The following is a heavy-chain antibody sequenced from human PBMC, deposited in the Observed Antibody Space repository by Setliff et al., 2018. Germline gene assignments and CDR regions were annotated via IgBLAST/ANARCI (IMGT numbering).Heavy chain of an antibody. CDR2: INPNSGGT. CDR1: GYTFTGYY. V-gene: IGHV1-2*06. Sequence: GAAVKVSCKASGYTFTGYYMHLVRQAPGQGLEWMGRINPNSGGTNYAQKFQGRVTMTRDTSISTAYMELSRLRSDDTAVYYCAREAKRNVVVVVAATPVYWGQGTLVTVSS. J-gene: IGHJ4*02. CDR3: AREAKRNVVVVVAATPVY. D-gene: IGHD2-15*01.